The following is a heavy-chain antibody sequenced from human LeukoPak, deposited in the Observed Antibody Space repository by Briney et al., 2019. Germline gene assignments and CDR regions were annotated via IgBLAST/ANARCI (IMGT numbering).Heavy chain of an antibody. CDR2: ISSSGSTI. D-gene: IGHD5-18*01. V-gene: IGHV3-48*03. Sequence: GGSLRLSCAASGFTFSSYEMNWVRQAPGKGLEWVSYISSSGSTIYYADSVKGRFTISRDNAKTSLYLQMNSLRAEDTAVYYCARDLSGVAGYTYGRGIDYWGQGTLVTVSS. J-gene: IGHJ4*02. CDR3: ARDLSGVAGYTYGRGIDY. CDR1: GFTFSSYE.